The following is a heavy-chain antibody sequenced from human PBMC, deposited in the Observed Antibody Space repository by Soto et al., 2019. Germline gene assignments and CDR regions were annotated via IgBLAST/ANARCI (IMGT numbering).Heavy chain of an antibody. CDR2: INHSGST. CDR1: GGSFSDFY. D-gene: IGHD6-19*01. Sequence: TSETLSLTCAVYGGSFSDFYWTWIRQPPGKGLEWIGEINHSGSTNYNPSLKSRVAISVDTSKNQFSLNLTSVTAADTAVYYCGPRGAVADPRGYWGQGTLVTRLL. CDR3: GPRGAVADPRGY. V-gene: IGHV4-34*01. J-gene: IGHJ4*02.